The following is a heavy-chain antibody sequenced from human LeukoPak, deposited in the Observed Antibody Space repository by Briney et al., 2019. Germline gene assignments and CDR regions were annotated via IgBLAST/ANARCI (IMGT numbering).Heavy chain of an antibody. V-gene: IGHV1-69*13. CDR2: IIPIFGTA. CDR3: ARVGVRGYSYGSHFFDY. J-gene: IGHJ4*02. D-gene: IGHD5-18*01. CDR1: GGTFSSYA. Sequence: ASVKVSCKASGGTFSSYAISWVRQAPGQGLEWMGGIIPIFGTANYAQKFQGRVTVTADESTSTAYMELSSLRSEDTAVYYCARVGVRGYSYGSHFFDYWGQGTLVTVSS.